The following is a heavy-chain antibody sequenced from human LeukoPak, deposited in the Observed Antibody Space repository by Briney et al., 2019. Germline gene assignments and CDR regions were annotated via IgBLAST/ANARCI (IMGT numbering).Heavy chain of an antibody. J-gene: IGHJ5*02. CDR3: ARGSPWFP. D-gene: IGHD3-10*01. V-gene: IGHV4-34*01. CDR1: GGSFSGYY. CDR2: INHSGST. Sequence: SETLSLTCAVYGGSFSGYYWSWIRQPPGKGLEWIGEINHSGSTNYNPSLKSRVTISVDTSKNQFSLKLSSVTAADTAVYYCARGSPWFPWGQGTLVTVSS.